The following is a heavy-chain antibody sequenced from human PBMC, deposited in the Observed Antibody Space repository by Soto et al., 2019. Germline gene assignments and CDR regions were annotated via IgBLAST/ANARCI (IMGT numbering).Heavy chain of an antibody. CDR2: IGNDGKAT. Sequence: QVQLVESGGGVVQGGGSLRLSCAASGFTFSSYPMHWVRQAPGKGLEWVAAIGNDGKATHLADSVKGRFTISRDNPKNTLDLQMDSLRVDDTAVYYCAREDGSSGHAGTFQHWGQGTLVTVSS. J-gene: IGHJ1*01. CDR3: AREDGSSGHAGTFQH. CDR1: GFTFSSYP. D-gene: IGHD6-19*01. V-gene: IGHV3-30*04.